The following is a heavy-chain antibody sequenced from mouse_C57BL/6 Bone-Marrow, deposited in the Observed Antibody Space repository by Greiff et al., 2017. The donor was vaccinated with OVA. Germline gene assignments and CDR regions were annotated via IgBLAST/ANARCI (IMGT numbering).Heavy chain of an antibody. CDR3: ASVYKSNFDK. V-gene: IGHV5-4*03. D-gene: IGHD5-1*01. Sequence: EVMLVESGGGLVKPGGSLKLSCAASGFTFSSYAMSWVRQTPEKRLEWVATISDGGSYTYYPDNVTGRFTISRDNDKNNLYLQMSHLKSEDTAMYYCASVYKSNFDKWGQGTTLTVSS. CDR1: GFTFSSYA. CDR2: ISDGGSYT. J-gene: IGHJ2*01.